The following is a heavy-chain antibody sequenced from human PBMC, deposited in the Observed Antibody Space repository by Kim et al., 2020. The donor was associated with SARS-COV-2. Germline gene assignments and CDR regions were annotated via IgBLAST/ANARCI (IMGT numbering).Heavy chain of an antibody. V-gene: IGHV4-59*01. Sequence: GSLSLTCTVSGGSISSYYWSWIRQPPGKGLEWIGYIYYSGSTNYNPSLKSRVTISVDTSKNQFSLKLSSVTAADTAVYYCARDPQQLGLDGMDVWGQGT. D-gene: IGHD6-13*01. CDR2: IYYSGST. CDR1: GGSISSYY. CDR3: ARDPQQLGLDGMDV. J-gene: IGHJ6*02.